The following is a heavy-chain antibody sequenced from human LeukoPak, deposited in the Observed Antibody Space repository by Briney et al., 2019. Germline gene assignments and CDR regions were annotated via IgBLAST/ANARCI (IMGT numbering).Heavy chain of an antibody. D-gene: IGHD5-18*01. CDR2: IYHSGST. CDR3: ARVDTAMVTFDY. V-gene: IGHV4-30-4*01. CDR1: GGSISSGDYY. Sequence: PSETLSLTCTVSGGSISSGDYYWSWIRQPPGKGLEWIGYIYHSGSTYFNPSLKSRVTISVDTSKNQFSLKLSSVTAADTAVYYCARVDTAMVTFDYWGQGTLVTVSS. J-gene: IGHJ4*02.